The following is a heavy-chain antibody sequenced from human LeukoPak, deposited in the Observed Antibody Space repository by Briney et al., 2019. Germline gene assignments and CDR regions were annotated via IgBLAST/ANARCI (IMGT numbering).Heavy chain of an antibody. Sequence: SETLSLTCTVSGYSISSGYYWGWMRQPPGKGLEWMGSIYHSGSTYYNPSLKSRVTISVDTSKNQFSLKLSSVTAADTAVYYCARGDYDILTGIPVGGMDVWGQGTTVTVSS. CDR2: IYHSGST. D-gene: IGHD3-9*01. V-gene: IGHV4-38-2*02. J-gene: IGHJ6*02. CDR1: GYSISSGYY. CDR3: ARGDYDILTGIPVGGMDV.